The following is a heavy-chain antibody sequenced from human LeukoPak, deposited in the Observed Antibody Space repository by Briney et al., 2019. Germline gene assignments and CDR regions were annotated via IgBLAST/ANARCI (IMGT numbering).Heavy chain of an antibody. Sequence: PGGSLRLSCVGYGFTFSRYGLIWVRQAPGKGLEWVGGIHGNGETTYYGNSVKGRFNISRDNSKSTMYLQMNSLRVEDTTEDFCGRDPNGDYVGAFEFWGQGTKVAVSS. J-gene: IGHJ3*01. CDR3: GRDPNGDYVGAFEF. CDR2: IHGNGETT. V-gene: IGHV3-23*01. CDR1: GFTFSRYG. D-gene: IGHD3-16*01.